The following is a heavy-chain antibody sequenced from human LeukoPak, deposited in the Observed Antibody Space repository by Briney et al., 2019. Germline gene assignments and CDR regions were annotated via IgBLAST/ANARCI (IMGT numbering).Heavy chain of an antibody. CDR1: GFTFSSYG. CDR3: ATAGTKSRFDY. D-gene: IGHD1-7*01. Sequence: GGSLRLSCAASGFTFSSYGMHWVRQAPGKGLEWVAVISYDGSNKYYADSVKGRFTISRDNSKNTLYLQMNSLRAEDTAVYYCATAGTKSRFDYWGQGTLVTVSS. CDR2: ISYDGSNK. V-gene: IGHV3-30*19. J-gene: IGHJ4*02.